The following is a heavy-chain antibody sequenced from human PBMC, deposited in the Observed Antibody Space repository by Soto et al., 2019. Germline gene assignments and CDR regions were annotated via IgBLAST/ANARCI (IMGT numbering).Heavy chain of an antibody. J-gene: IGHJ3*02. Sequence: SETLSLTCTVSAGAISSYYWSWIRQPPGKGQEWIGSIYYSGSTYCNPSLKSRITISVDTSKNQFSLKLSSVTAADTAVSYCARGVGIWGQGTMVTV. CDR1: AGAISSYY. CDR2: IYYSGST. D-gene: IGHD1-26*01. V-gene: IGHV4-59*12. CDR3: ARGVGI.